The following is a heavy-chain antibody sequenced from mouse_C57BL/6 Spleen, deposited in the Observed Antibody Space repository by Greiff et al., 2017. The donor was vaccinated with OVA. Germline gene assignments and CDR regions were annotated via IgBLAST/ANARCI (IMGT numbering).Heavy chain of an antibody. CDR2: INPYNGDT. CDR1: GYSFTGYF. CDR3: ARSGYRVDAMDY. D-gene: IGHD1-3*01. Sequence: EVQLQQSGPELVKPGDSVKISCKASGYSFTGYFMNWVMQSHGKSLEWIGRINPYNGDTFYNQKFKGKATLTVDKSSSTAHMELRSLTSEDSAVYYCARSGYRVDAMDYWGQGTSVTVSS. V-gene: IGHV1-20*01. J-gene: IGHJ4*01.